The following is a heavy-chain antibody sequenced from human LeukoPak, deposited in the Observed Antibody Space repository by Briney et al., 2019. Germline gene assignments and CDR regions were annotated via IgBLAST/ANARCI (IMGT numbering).Heavy chain of an antibody. Sequence: GGSLRLSCTASDFTFSSNWMYWVRQAPGKGLVWVPRISSDGSYTSYADSVKGRFTISRDSAKNTLYLQMNNLRPEDTAVYYCGRGFGTTWGQGTLVSVSS. CDR1: DFTFSSNW. CDR3: GRGFGTT. J-gene: IGHJ4*02. CDR2: ISSDGSYT. V-gene: IGHV3-74*01. D-gene: IGHD1-1*01.